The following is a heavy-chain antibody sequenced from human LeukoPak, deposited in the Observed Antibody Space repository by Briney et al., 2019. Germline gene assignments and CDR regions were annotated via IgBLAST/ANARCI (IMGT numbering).Heavy chain of an antibody. CDR1: GFTFSSYS. CDR3: ARDPSSGWYGDWFDP. V-gene: IGHV3-21*01. CDR2: ISSSSYI. D-gene: IGHD6-19*01. Sequence: GGSLRLSCAASGFTFSSYSMNWVRQAPGKGLEWVSSISSSSYIYYADSVKGRFTISRDNAKNSLYLQMNSLRAEDTAVYYCARDPSSGWYGDWFDPWGQGTLVTVSS. J-gene: IGHJ5*02.